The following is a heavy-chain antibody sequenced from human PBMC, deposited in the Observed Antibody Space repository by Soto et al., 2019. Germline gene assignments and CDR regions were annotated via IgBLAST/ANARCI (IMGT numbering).Heavy chain of an antibody. D-gene: IGHD2-8*01. Sequence: QLQLQESGPGLVKPSETLSLTCTVSGGSISSSSYYWGWIRQPPGKGLEWIGSIYYSGSTYYNPSLTSRVTISVDTSKNQFSLKLSSVTAADTAVYYCARLMTQDYMDVWGKGTTVTVSS. CDR2: IYYSGST. V-gene: IGHV4-39*01. CDR1: GGSISSSSYY. J-gene: IGHJ6*03. CDR3: ARLMTQDYMDV.